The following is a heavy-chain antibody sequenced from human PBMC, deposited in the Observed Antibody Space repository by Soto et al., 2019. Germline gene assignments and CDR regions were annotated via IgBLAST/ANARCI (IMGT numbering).Heavy chain of an antibody. J-gene: IGHJ4*02. CDR3: ARDIDYYDSSGYYRDY. V-gene: IGHV3-21*01. CDR2: ISSSSSYI. D-gene: IGHD3-22*01. CDR1: GFTFSSYS. Sequence: EVQLVESGGGLVKPGGSLRLSCAASGFTFSSYSMNWVRQAPGKGLEWVSSISSSSSYIYYADSVKGRFTISRDNAKNSLYLQMNSLRAEDTAVYYCARDIDYYDSSGYYRDYCGQGTLVTVSS.